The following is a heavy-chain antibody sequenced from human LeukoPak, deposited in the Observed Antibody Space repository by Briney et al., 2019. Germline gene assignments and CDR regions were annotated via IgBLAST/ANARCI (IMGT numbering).Heavy chain of an antibody. V-gene: IGHV4-30-4*01. CDR1: GGSISSGDYY. CDR2: IYYSGST. CDR3: ARVTRHDAFDI. Sequence: PSETLSLTCTVSGGSISSGDYYWSWIRQPPGRGLEWIGYIYYSGSTYYNPSLKSRVTISVDTSKNQFSLKLSSVTAADTAVYYCARVTRHDAFDIWGQGTMVTVSS. J-gene: IGHJ3*02.